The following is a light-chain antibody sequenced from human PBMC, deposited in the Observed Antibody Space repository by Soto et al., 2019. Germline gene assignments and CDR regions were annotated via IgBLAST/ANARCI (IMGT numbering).Light chain of an antibody. CDR3: SSYAGSNNYV. CDR2: EVN. J-gene: IGLJ1*01. V-gene: IGLV2-8*01. CDR1: SSDVGGYNY. Sequence: QSALTQPPSASGSPGQSVTISCTGTSSDVGGYNYVSWYQKHPGKAPKLMIYEVNKRPSGVPDRLSGSKSGNTASLNVSGLQAEDEADYYCSSYAGSNNYVFGTGTKVTVL.